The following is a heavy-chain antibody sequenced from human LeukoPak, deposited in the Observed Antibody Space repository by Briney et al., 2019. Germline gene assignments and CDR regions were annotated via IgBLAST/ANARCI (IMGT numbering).Heavy chain of an antibody. CDR2: IKKDGSEK. CDR1: GFTFSGSW. J-gene: IGHJ4*02. CDR3: TTDTWYSAGH. Sequence: GGSLRLSCTASGFTFSGSWMAWIRQAPGKGLEWVAIIKKDGSEKYYVDSMKGRFTISRDNAKNSLFLQMNSLRAEDTAIYYCTTDTWYSAGHWGQGTLVTVSS. D-gene: IGHD2-15*01. V-gene: IGHV3-7*03.